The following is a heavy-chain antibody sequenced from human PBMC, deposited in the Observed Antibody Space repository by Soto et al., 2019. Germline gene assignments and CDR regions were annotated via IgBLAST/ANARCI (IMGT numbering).Heavy chain of an antibody. V-gene: IGHV1-69*02. J-gene: IGHJ6*02. CDR1: GGTFSSYT. CDR2: IIPILGIA. Sequence: QVQLVQSGAEVKKPGSSVKVSCKASGGTFSSYTISWVRQAPGQGLEWMGRIIPILGIANYAQKFQGRVTMTTDTSTSTAYMELRSLRSDDTAVYYCARQQWLYYYYGMDVWGQGTTVTVSS. CDR3: ARQQWLYYYYGMDV. D-gene: IGHD6-19*01.